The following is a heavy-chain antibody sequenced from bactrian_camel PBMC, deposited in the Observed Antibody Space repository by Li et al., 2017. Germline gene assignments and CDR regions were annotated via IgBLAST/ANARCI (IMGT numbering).Heavy chain of an antibody. D-gene: IGHD4*01. V-gene: IGHV3S40*01. CDR2: INPGGDRT. CDR1: GYASRSSC. J-gene: IGHJ4*01. Sequence: VQLVESGGGSVQAGGSLRLSCSASGYASRSSCMGWSRQAQGKGLEWVASINPGGDRTYYLDSVKGRFTISRDDAKVTHYLQMNSLKPEDTAMYYCAASLDYSDWTAFLFGAASPPIYWGQGTQVTVS. CDR3: AASLDYSDWTAFLFGAASPPIY.